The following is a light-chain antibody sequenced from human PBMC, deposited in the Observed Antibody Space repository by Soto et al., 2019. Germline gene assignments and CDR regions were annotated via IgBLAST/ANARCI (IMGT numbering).Light chain of an antibody. CDR2: YAS. CDR1: QSVNRY. J-gene: IGKJ5*01. V-gene: IGKV3-11*01. Sequence: ENVLTQSPCTLSFSPGERATLSCRASQSVNRYLAWYQQKPGQAPRLLIYYASNRAAGTPARFSGSGSGTDFTLTISSLEPEDFAVYYCQQRSNWPPITFGQGTRLEIK. CDR3: QQRSNWPPIT.